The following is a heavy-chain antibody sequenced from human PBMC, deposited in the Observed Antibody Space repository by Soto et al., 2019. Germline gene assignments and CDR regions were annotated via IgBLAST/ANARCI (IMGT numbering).Heavy chain of an antibody. Sequence: ASVKVSCKASGFTFTSSAMQWVRQARGQRLEWIGWIVVGSGNTNYAQKFQERVTITRDMSTSTAYMELSSLRSEDTAVYYCAADSHYYYGMDVWGQGTTVTVSS. CDR2: IVVGSGNT. J-gene: IGHJ6*02. CDR1: GFTFTSSA. CDR3: AADSHYYYGMDV. V-gene: IGHV1-58*02.